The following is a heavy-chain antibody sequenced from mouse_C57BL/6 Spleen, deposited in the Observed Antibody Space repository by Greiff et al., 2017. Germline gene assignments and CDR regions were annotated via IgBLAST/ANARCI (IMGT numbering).Heavy chain of an antibody. CDR1: GFNINDYY. CDR2: IDPEDGET. CDR3: AGGDGYLYYFDY. V-gene: IGHV14-2*01. D-gene: IGHD2-3*01. Sequence: VQLQQSGAELVKPGASVKLSCTASGFNINDYYMHWVKQRTEQGLEWIGRIDPEDGETKYAPKFQGQATITADTSSNTADLQLSSLTSEDTAVYYCAGGDGYLYYFDYWGQGTTLTVSS. J-gene: IGHJ2*01.